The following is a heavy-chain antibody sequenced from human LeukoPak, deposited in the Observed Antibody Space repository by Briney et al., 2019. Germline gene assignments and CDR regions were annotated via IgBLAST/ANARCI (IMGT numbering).Heavy chain of an antibody. CDR2: IRQDGSEK. V-gene: IGHV3-7*01. CDR1: GFTFSNYW. D-gene: IGHD5-24*01. CDR3: ARAGGEMATKPVPLGY. Sequence: GGSLRLSCAASGFTFSNYWMSWVRQAPGEGLEWVANIRQDGSEKYSVDSVKGRFTISRDNAKNSLYLQMNSLRAEDTAVYYCARAGGEMATKPVPLGYWGQGTLVTVSS. J-gene: IGHJ4*02.